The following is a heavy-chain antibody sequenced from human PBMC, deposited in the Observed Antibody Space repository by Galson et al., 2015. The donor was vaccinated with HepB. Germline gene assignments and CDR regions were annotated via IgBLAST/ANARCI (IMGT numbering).Heavy chain of an antibody. Sequence: SLRLSCAASGFTFSSYAMHWVRQAPGKGLEYVSAISSNGGSTYYADSVKGRFTISRDNSKNTLYLQMSSLRAEDTAVYYCVNSGYCSGGSRYSSGWFDPWGQGTLVTVSS. CDR2: ISSNGGST. CDR3: VNSGYCSGGSRYSSGWFDP. D-gene: IGHD2-15*01. J-gene: IGHJ5*02. CDR1: GFTFSSYA. V-gene: IGHV3-64D*06.